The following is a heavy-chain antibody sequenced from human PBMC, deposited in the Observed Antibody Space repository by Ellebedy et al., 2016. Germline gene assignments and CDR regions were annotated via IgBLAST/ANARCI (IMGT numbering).Heavy chain of an antibody. D-gene: IGHD2-2*01. CDR3: ATRDLVVVPSAPEAFGI. V-gene: IGHV1-69*13. Sequence: SVKVSXKASGGTFSSYTIIWVRQAPGQGLEWMGGIIPIFGSANYAQRFQGRVTISADESTSTAYMELSSLRSEDTAVYYCATRDLVVVPSAPEAFGIWGQGTMVTVSS. J-gene: IGHJ3*02. CDR2: IIPIFGSA. CDR1: GGTFSSYT.